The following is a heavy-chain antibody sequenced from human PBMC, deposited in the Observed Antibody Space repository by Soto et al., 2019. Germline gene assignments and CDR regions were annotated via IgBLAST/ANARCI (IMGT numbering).Heavy chain of an antibody. V-gene: IGHV3-48*03. CDR2: IGTRGRTI. CDR3: ARDPAIYSGKFDYGLDV. Sequence: GGSQRLSCAASGFTFSNYEMNWVRQAPGKGLEWVSYIGTRGRTIYYADSVKGRFTISRDNAKNSLYLQMNSLRAEDTAVYYCARDPAIYSGKFDYGLDVWGQGTTVTVSS. D-gene: IGHD4-4*01. CDR1: GFTFSNYE. J-gene: IGHJ6*02.